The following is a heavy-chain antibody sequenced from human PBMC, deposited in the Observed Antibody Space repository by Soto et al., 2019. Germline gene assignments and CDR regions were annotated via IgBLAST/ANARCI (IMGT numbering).Heavy chain of an antibody. CDR2: ISGSGGST. Sequence: GGSLRLSCAASGFTFSSYAMSWVRQAPGKGLEWVSAISGSGGSTYYADSVKGRFTISRDNSKNTLYLQMNSLRAEDTVVHYCAKAGGDIELMVYVTKYYFDYWGQGTLVTVSS. CDR1: GFTFSSYA. J-gene: IGHJ4*02. CDR3: AKAGGDIELMVYVTKYYFDY. D-gene: IGHD2-8*01. V-gene: IGHV3-23*01.